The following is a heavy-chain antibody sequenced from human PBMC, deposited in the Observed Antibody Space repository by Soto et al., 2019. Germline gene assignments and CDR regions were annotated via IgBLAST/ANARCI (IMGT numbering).Heavy chain of an antibody. D-gene: IGHD2-2*01. CDR3: AKDSKSVAVSAARVYGMDV. Sequence: GGSLRLSCAGSGFTFSSLAMTWVRQARGKGLEWVSTTRSNGEHTYYADSVKGRFTVSRDNSKNALFLEMSSLRAEDTAIYYCAKDSKSVAVSAARVYGMDVWGQGTTVTVSS. CDR2: TRSNGEHT. CDR1: GFTFSSLA. V-gene: IGHV3-23*01. J-gene: IGHJ6*02.